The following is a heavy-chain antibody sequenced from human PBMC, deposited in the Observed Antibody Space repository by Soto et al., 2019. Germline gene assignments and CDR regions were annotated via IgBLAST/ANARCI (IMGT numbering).Heavy chain of an antibody. D-gene: IGHD1-1*01. J-gene: IGHJ5*02. CDR3: VRDGTKTLRDWFDP. CDR2: IYATGTT. Sequence: SETLSLNCTVSGGSISSYYWNWIRQSAGKGLEWIGRIYATGTTDYNPSLKSRVMMSVDTSKKQFSLKLRSVTAADTAVYYCVRDGTKTLRDWFDPWGQGISVTVSS. CDR1: GGSISSYY. V-gene: IGHV4-4*07.